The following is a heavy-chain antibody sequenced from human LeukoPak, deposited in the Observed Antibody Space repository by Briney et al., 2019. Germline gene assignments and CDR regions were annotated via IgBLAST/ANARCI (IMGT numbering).Heavy chain of an antibody. V-gene: IGHV1-2*02. J-gene: IGHJ5*02. CDR1: GYTFTGYY. CDR2: INPNSGDT. CDR3: ARGGRGVPAAIWFDP. D-gene: IGHD2-2*01. Sequence: GASVKVSCKASGYTFTGYYMHWVRQAPGQGLEWMGWINPNSGDTNYAQKFQGRVTMTRDTSISTAYMELSRLRSDDTAVYYCARGGRGVPAAIWFDPWGQGTLVTVSS.